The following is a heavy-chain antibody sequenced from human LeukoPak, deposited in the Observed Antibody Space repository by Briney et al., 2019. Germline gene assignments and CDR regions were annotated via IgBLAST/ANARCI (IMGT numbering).Heavy chain of an antibody. D-gene: IGHD2-15*01. J-gene: IGHJ4*02. CDR3: ARDQKLLSVCFDY. Sequence: GRSLRLSCAASGFTFSIYAMHWVRQAPGKGLEWVAVISYDGSNKYYADSVKGRFTISRDNSKNTLYLQMNSLRAEDTAVYYCARDQKLLSVCFDYWGQGTLVTVSS. V-gene: IGHV3-30*04. CDR2: ISYDGSNK. CDR1: GFTFSIYA.